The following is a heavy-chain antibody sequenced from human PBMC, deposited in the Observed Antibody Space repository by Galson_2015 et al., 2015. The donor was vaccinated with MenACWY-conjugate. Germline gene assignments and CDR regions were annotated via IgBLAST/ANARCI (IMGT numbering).Heavy chain of an antibody. CDR3: ARDQQGYNSSLYRSFDY. CDR1: GFNFITYS. J-gene: IGHJ4*02. Sequence: SLRLSCAASGFNFITYSMNWVRQAPGKGLEWVSYINSRSNTIYYADSVKGRLTISRDNAKNSLYLQMNSLRAEDTAVYYCARDQQGYNSSLYRSFDYWGQGTLVTVSS. V-gene: IGHV3-48*01. D-gene: IGHD6-13*01. CDR2: INSRSNTI.